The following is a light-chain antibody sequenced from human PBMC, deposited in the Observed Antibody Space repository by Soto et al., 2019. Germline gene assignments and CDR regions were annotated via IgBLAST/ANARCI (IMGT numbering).Light chain of an antibody. Sequence: ENVLTQSPGTLSLSPGERATLSCRASQTVSSYLTWYQQRPGQAPRLLIYGASKRATGIPDRFSGSGSGTDFTLTISTLEPEDFALYYCQQYGTSPITVGQGTRVEIK. CDR3: QQYGTSPIT. CDR2: GAS. V-gene: IGKV3-20*01. J-gene: IGKJ5*01. CDR1: QTVSSY.